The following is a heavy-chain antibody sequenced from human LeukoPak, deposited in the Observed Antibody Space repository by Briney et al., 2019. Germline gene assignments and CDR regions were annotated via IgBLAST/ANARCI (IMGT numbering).Heavy chain of an antibody. J-gene: IGHJ4*02. CDR3: ARADIVVVPAPGDY. Sequence: ASVKVFCKASGYTLTSYAMHWVRQAPGQRLEWMGWINAGNGNTKYSQKFQGRVTITRDTSASTAYMELSSLRSEDTAVYYCARADIVVVPAPGDYWGQGTLVTVSS. CDR2: INAGNGNT. CDR1: GYTLTSYA. V-gene: IGHV1-3*01. D-gene: IGHD2-2*01.